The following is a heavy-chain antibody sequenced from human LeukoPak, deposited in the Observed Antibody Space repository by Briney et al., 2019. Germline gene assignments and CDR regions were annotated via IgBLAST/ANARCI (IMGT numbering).Heavy chain of an antibody. CDR3: ARHPVYSYGIIDS. CDR2: ISHSGST. CDR1: RASLSGYF. D-gene: IGHD5-18*01. Sequence: SETLSLTCAIYRASLSGYFWSWIRQPPGKGLEWIGEISHSGSTNYHPSLKSRVTISIDMSKNQFSLMVNSVTAADTAVYYCARHPVYSYGIIDSWGQGTLVTVSS. J-gene: IGHJ4*02. V-gene: IGHV4-34*01.